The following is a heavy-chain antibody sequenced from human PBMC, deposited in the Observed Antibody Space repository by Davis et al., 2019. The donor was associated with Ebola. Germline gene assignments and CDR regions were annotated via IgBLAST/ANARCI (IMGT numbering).Heavy chain of an antibody. CDR2: INHSGST. CDR1: GGSVSSGSYY. Sequence: GSLRLSCTVSGGSVSSGSYYWSWIRQPPGKGLEWIGEINHSGSTNYNPSLKSQVTISVDTSKNQFSLKLSSVTAADTAVYYCARVGDLFDYWGQGTLVTVSS. V-gene: IGHV4-61*01. D-gene: IGHD4-17*01. J-gene: IGHJ4*02. CDR3: ARVGDLFDY.